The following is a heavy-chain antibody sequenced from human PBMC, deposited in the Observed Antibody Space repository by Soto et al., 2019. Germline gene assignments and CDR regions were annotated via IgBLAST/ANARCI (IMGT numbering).Heavy chain of an antibody. CDR2: IYYSGST. D-gene: IGHD3-3*01. CDR3: ARDVKRSIYDFWSGYLDY. V-gene: IGHV4-30-4*01. J-gene: IGHJ4*02. CDR1: GGSISSGDYY. Sequence: SETLSLTCTVSGGSISSGDYYWSWIRQPPGKGLEWIGYIYYSGSTYYNPSLKSRVTISVDTSKNQFSLKLSSLTAADTAVYYCARDVKRSIYDFWSGYLDYWGQGTLVTVSS.